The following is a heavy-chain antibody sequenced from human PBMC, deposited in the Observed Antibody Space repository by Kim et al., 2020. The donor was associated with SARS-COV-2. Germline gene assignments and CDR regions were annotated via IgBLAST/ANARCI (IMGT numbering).Heavy chain of an antibody. CDR3: ARDLQTISYYYYHMDV. V-gene: IGHV3-30*14. Sequence: GGSLRLSCAASGFTFSNYAMHWVRQAPGKGLEWVAVISYDGSNKYYADSVKGRFSSSRDNSKNTLYLQMNSLRAEDTAVYYCARDLQTISYYYYHMDVWGQGTTVTVS. J-gene: IGHJ6*02. CDR2: ISYDGSNK. D-gene: IGHD4-4*01. CDR1: GFTFSNYA.